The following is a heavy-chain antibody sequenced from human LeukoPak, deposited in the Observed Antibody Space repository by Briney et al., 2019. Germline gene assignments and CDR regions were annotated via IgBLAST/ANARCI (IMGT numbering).Heavy chain of an antibody. CDR3: ARRSPHCSGTSCYDDY. J-gene: IGHJ4*02. CDR1: GYSFTSNW. V-gene: IGHV5-51*01. CDR2: IYPGDSDS. D-gene: IGHD2-2*01. Sequence: GESLKISCKGSGYSFTSNWIGWVRQMPGKGLEWMAIIYPGDSDSRYSPSFQGQVTISADKSIGTAYLQWSSLKASDTAMYYCARRSPHCSGTSCYDDYWGQGTLVTVSS.